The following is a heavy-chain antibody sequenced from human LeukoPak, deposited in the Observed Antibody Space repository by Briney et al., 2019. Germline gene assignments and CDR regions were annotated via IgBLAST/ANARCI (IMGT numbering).Heavy chain of an antibody. CDR3: ASLRSGSGTFYNDY. J-gene: IGHJ4*02. CDR1: GFTFSDFH. V-gene: IGHV3-30*03. Sequence: PAGSLRLSCAASGFTFSDFHMHWVRQAPGKGLEWVTLISYDGSDKYYADSVKGRFSISRDNSKNTLYLQMNSLRAEDTAVYYCASLRSGSGTFYNDYWGQGTLVTVSS. CDR2: ISYDGSDK. D-gene: IGHD3-10*01.